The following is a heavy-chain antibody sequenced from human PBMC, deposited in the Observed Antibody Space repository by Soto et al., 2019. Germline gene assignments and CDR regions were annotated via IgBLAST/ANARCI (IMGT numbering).Heavy chain of an antibody. J-gene: IGHJ4*02. CDR3: AKDPNLVVVPPGPFDY. Sequence: GGSLRLSCAASGFTFSSYAMSWVRQAPGKGLEWVSAISGSGGSTYYAGSVKGRFTISRDKSKNTLYLQMNSLRAEDTAVYYCAKDPNLVVVPPGPFDYWGQGTLVTVSS. D-gene: IGHD2-2*01. V-gene: IGHV3-23*01. CDR1: GFTFSSYA. CDR2: ISGSGGST.